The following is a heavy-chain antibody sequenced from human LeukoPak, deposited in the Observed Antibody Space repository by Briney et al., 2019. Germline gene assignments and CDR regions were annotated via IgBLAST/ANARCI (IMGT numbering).Heavy chain of an antibody. CDR1: GFTVSSNY. J-gene: IGHJ4*02. D-gene: IGHD1-26*01. CDR3: ARDLGYYRADY. CDR2: IYSGGST. Sequence: GGSLRLSCAASGFTVSSNYMSWVRQAPGKGLEWVSVIYSGGSTYYADSVKGRFTISRDNYKNTVYLQMNSLRAEDTAVYYCARDLGYYRADYWGQGTLVTVSS. V-gene: IGHV3-66*01.